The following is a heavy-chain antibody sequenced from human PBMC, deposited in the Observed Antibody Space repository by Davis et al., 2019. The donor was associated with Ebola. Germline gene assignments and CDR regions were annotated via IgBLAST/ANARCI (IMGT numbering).Heavy chain of an antibody. J-gene: IGHJ4*02. CDR3: ARVNYRQLVGY. CDR1: GFTVSSNH. CDR2: IKQDGSEK. D-gene: IGHD6-6*01. V-gene: IGHV3-7*01. Sequence: GGSLRLSCAVSGFTVSSNHMSWVRQAPGKGLEWVANIKQDGSEKYYVDSVKGRFTISRDNAKNSLYLQMNSLRAEDTAVYYCARVNYRQLVGYWGQGTLVTVSS.